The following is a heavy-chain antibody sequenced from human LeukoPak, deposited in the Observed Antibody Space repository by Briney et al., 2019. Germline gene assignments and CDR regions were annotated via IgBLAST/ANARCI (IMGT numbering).Heavy chain of an antibody. D-gene: IGHD6-13*01. J-gene: IGHJ4*02. CDR3: ARGMGAAGPFDY. Sequence: PSETLSLTCAVYGGSFSGYYWSWIRQPAGKGLEWIGEINHSGSTNYNPSLKSRVTISVDTSKNQFSLKLSSVTAADTAVYYCARGMGAAGPFDYWGQGTLVTVSS. CDR1: GGSFSGYY. V-gene: IGHV4-34*01. CDR2: INHSGST.